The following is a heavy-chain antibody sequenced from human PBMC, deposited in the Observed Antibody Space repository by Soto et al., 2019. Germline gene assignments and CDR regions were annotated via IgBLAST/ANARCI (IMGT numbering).Heavy chain of an antibody. J-gene: IGHJ6*02. D-gene: IGHD3-3*01. CDR3: AKDVLRFLEWLALDGIDV. Sequence: PGGSLRLSCAASGFTFSSYGMHWVRQAPGKGLEWVAVISYDGSNKYYADSVKGRFTISRDNSKNTLYLQMNSLRAEDTAVYYCAKDVLRFLEWLALDGIDVRSQRTTVTVSS. CDR1: GFTFSSYG. CDR2: ISYDGSNK. V-gene: IGHV3-30*18.